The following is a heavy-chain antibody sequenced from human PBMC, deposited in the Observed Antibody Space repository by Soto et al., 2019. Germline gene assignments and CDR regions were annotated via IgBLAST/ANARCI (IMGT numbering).Heavy chain of an antibody. V-gene: IGHV3-33*01. D-gene: IGHD4-17*01. Sequence: QVQLEESGGGVVQPGRSLRLSCEASGFTFNTYSMHLVRQPPGKGLEWLAAIWYDGTQKYYAYSVKGRFIISRDNSKKTLYLEMNSLRAEDTAVYYCARAGGTTVTGLWHFDSWGQGTLVTVSS. CDR3: ARAGGTTVTGLWHFDS. CDR2: IWYDGTQK. J-gene: IGHJ4*02. CDR1: GFTFNTYS.